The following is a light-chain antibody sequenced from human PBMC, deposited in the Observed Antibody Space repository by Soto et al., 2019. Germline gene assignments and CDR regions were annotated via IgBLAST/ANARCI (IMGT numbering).Light chain of an antibody. CDR1: QSINSF. CDR3: QQRSNWPRGS. CDR2: DAS. Sequence: EIVLTQSPATLSLSPGERATLSCRASQSINSFLAWYQHKPGQAPRLLIHDASNRATGIPARFSGSGSGTDFTLTIRSLEPEDFAVYYCQQRSNWPRGSFGQGTKLEIK. V-gene: IGKV3-11*01. J-gene: IGKJ2*01.